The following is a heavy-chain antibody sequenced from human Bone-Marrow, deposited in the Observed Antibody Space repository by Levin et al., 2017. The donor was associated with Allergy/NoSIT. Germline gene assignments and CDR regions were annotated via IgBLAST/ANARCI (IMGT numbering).Heavy chain of an antibody. V-gene: IGHV1-24*01. J-gene: IGHJ3*02. D-gene: IGHD4-23*01. CDR3: ATGGAVDIEGFDI. Sequence: EASVKVSCKVSGDTLTELSMHWVRQTPEKGLEWMGTSDAEDGETIYAQKLQGRVTMTEDTSTDTAYMELSSLTSEDSAVYYCATGGAVDIEGFDIWGQGTKVTVSS. CDR2: SDAEDGET. CDR1: GDTLTELS.